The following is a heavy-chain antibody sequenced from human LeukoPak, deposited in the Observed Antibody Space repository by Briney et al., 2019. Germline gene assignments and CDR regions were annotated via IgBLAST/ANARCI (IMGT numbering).Heavy chain of an antibody. CDR1: GGSISSYY. J-gene: IGHJ3*02. CDR3: AKGPNYDILTGWRKTHNAFDI. D-gene: IGHD3-9*01. Sequence: PSETLSLTCTVSGGSISSYYWGWIRQPPGKGLEWVANIKQDGSEKYYVDSVKGRFTISRDNGKNSLYLQMNSLRAEDTAVYYCAKGPNYDILTGWRKTHNAFDIWGQGTMVTVSS. V-gene: IGHV3-7*01. CDR2: IKQDGSEK.